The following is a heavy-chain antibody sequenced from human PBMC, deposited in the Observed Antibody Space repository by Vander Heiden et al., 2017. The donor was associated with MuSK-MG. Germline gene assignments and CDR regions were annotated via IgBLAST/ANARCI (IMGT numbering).Heavy chain of an antibody. J-gene: IGHJ4*02. V-gene: IGHV3-15*01. CDR3: TTPPEELRDY. CDR2: IKSKTDGGTT. Sequence: EVHLVESGGGLVKPGGSLRLSCAAPGFPFSHAWMSWVRQAAGKGLEWVGRIKSKTDGGTTDYAAPVKGRFTISRDDSKDTLYLQMNSLKTEDTAVYYCTTPPEELRDYWGQGTLVTVSS. D-gene: IGHD1-7*01. CDR1: GFPFSHAW.